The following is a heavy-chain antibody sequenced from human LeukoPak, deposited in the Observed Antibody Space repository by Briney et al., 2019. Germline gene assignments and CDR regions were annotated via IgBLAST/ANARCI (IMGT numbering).Heavy chain of an antibody. V-gene: IGHV3-7*03. CDR1: GFTFSSYW. CDR2: INHNGNVK. CDR3: ARGGGLDV. D-gene: IGHD5-12*01. Sequence: GGSLTLSCAASGFTFSSYWMNCARQAPGKGLEWVASINHNGNVKYYVDSVKGRFTISRDNPKNSLYLQMSNLRAEGTAVYFCARGGGLDVWGQGATVTVSS. J-gene: IGHJ6*02.